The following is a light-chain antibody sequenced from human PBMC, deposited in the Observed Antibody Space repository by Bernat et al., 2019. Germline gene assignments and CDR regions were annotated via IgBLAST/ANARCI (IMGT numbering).Light chain of an antibody. Sequence: QSALTQPASVSGSPGQSITISCTGTSSDVGAYKYVSWYQQHPGKAPKVMIYDVSNRPSGVSNRFSGSKSGNTASLTISGLQAEDEADYYCSSYTSTTTPYVFGTGTKVTVL. J-gene: IGLJ1*01. CDR2: DVS. V-gene: IGLV2-14*03. CDR1: SSDVGAYKY. CDR3: SSYTSTTTPYV.